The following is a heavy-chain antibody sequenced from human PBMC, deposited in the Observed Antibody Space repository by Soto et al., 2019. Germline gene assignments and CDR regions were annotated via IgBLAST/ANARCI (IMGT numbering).Heavy chain of an antibody. CDR3: AKESFWYYDSSGYHSPNWFDP. D-gene: IGHD3-22*01. CDR2: ISYDGSNK. CDR1: GFTFSSYG. J-gene: IGHJ5*02. Sequence: GGSLRLSCAASGFTFSSYGMHWVRQAPGKGLEWVAVISYDGSNKYYANSVKGRFTISRDNSKNTLYLQMNSLRAEDTAVYYCAKESFWYYDSSGYHSPNWFDPWGQGTLVTVSS. V-gene: IGHV3-30*18.